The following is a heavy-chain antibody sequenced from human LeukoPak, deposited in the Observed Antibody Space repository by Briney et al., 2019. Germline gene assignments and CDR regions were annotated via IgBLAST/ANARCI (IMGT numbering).Heavy chain of an antibody. D-gene: IGHD3-10*01. CDR1: GFMFSDYG. CDR3: AKEGDRGEALYYYMDV. V-gene: IGHV3-33*06. J-gene: IGHJ6*03. CDR2: IWYDGSNI. Sequence: GRSLRLSCAASGFMFSDYGMHWVRQAPGKGLEWVAAIWYDGSNIFYADSVKGRFTISRDNSKNALYLQMNSLRAEDTADYYCAKEGDRGEALYYYMDVWGNGTTVTASS.